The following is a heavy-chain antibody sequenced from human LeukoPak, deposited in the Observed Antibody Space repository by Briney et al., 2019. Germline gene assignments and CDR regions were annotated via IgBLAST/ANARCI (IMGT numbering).Heavy chain of an antibody. D-gene: IGHD6-13*01. J-gene: IGHJ4*02. CDR1: GYIFTGYY. V-gene: IGHV1-2*02. CDR2: INPNSGGT. Sequence: GASVKVSCQACGYIFTGYYMHGVGQAPGKGLAGVGWINPNSGGTNYAQKFQGRVTMTRDTSISTAYMELSRLRSDDTAVYYCARDIPQQQLDFWGQGTLVTVSS. CDR3: ARDIPQQQLDF.